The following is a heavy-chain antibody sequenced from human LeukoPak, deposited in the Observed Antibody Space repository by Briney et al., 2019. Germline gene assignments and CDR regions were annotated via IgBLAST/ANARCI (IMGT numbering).Heavy chain of an antibody. J-gene: IGHJ4*02. D-gene: IGHD1-26*01. CDR3: ARDGRGTLPFDY. CDR1: GFTLNHYW. Sequence: GGSLRLSCAVSGFTLNHYWMHWVRQAPGKGLVWVSLLKGSVYTTTYADFVKGRFTMSTDDARNTLFLEMNSLRGDDTAVYYCARDGRGTLPFDYWGQGILVTVSS. CDR2: LKGSVYTT. V-gene: IGHV3-74*01.